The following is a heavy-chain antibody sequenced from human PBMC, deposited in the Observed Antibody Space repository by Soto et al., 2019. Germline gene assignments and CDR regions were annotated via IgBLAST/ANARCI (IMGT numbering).Heavy chain of an antibody. J-gene: IGHJ4*02. CDR3: ARTCSGGTCSFDY. CDR2: IYSGGST. Sequence: GGSLRLSCAASGFTVSSNYMSWVRQAPGKGLEWVSVIYSGGSTYYADSVKGRFTISRDNSENTLYLQMNSLRAEDTAVYYCARTCSGGTCSFDYRAQRTPVTGSS. D-gene: IGHD2-15*01. CDR1: GFTVSSNY. V-gene: IGHV3-66*01.